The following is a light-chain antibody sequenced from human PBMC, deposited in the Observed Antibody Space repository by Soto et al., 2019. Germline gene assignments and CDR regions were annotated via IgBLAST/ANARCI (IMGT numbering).Light chain of an antibody. CDR1: SSDVGGYNY. Sequence: QSVLTQPPSASGSPGRSVTISCTGTSSDVGGYNYVSWYQQHPGKAPKLMIYEVSKRPSGVPDRFSGSKSGNTASLTVSGLQAEDEADYYCSSYAGSTLYVFGTGTKVTVL. CDR3: SSYAGSTLYV. V-gene: IGLV2-8*01. CDR2: EVS. J-gene: IGLJ1*01.